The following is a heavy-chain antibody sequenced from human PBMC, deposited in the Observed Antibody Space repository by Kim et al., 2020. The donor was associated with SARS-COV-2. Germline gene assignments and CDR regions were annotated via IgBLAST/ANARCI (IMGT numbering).Heavy chain of an antibody. Sequence: GGSLRLSCAASGFTFDDYTMHWVRQAPGKGLEWVSLISWDGGSTYYADSVKGRFTISRDNSKNSLYLQMNSLRTEDTALYYCAKETAGGSSWYSFDYWGQGTLVTVSS. CDR1: GFTFDDYT. CDR2: ISWDGGST. CDR3: AKETAGGSSWYSFDY. V-gene: IGHV3-43*01. D-gene: IGHD6-13*01. J-gene: IGHJ4*02.